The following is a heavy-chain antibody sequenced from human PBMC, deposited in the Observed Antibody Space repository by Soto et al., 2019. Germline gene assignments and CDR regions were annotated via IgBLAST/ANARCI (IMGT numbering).Heavy chain of an antibody. Sequence: SVTLSLTWTVSGGSISGYYWSWIRQSPEKGLEWIGHVYYSGSTKYNPSLKSRVTISVDTSKNQFSLNLRSVTAADTAVYYCARSPIYDYDILTARFRPFDYWGQGTLVTVSS. CDR2: VYYSGST. D-gene: IGHD3-9*01. J-gene: IGHJ4*02. CDR3: ARSPIYDYDILTARFRPFDY. V-gene: IGHV4-59*08. CDR1: GGSISGYY.